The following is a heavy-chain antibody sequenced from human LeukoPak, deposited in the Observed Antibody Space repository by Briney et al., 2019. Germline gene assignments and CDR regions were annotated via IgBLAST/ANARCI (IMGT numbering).Heavy chain of an antibody. CDR3: AKPPGLRRLDP. D-gene: IGHD5-12*01. V-gene: IGHV3-23*01. J-gene: IGHJ5*02. CDR2: ISGSGGNT. Sequence: GGSLRLSCAASGFTFSSYAMSWVRQAPGKGLEWVSVISGSGGNTYYADSVKGRFTISRDNSKNTLYLQMNSLRAEDTAVYYCAKPPGLRRLDPWGQGTLVTVSS. CDR1: GFTFSSYA.